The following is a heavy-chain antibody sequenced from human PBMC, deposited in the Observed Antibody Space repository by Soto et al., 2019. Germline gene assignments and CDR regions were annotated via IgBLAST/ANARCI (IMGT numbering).Heavy chain of an antibody. CDR3: ATLDTPFAFDV. J-gene: IGHJ3*01. Sequence: SETLSLTCTVSGGSISSYYWRWLRQPPGKGLEWIAYMYYSGNTNYNPSLKSRVTMAVDTSKRQFSLKLRSVTAADTAVYYCATLDTPFAFDVWGKGAMVTVSS. CDR1: GGSISSYY. V-gene: IGHV4-59*01. CDR2: MYYSGNT. D-gene: IGHD5-18*01.